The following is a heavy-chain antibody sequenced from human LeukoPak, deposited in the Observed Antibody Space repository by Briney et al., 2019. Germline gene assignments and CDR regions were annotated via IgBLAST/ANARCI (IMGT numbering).Heavy chain of an antibody. Sequence: PGGSLRLSCAASGFTFSSYAMSWVRQAPGKGLEWVSAISGSGGSTYYADSVKGRFTISRDNSKNTLYLQMNSLRAEDTAVYYCAKGRRYCSGGSCYDVFDYWGQGTGVTVSS. D-gene: IGHD2-15*01. CDR3: AKGRRYCSGGSCYDVFDY. CDR1: GFTFSSYA. CDR2: ISGSGGST. J-gene: IGHJ4*02. V-gene: IGHV3-23*01.